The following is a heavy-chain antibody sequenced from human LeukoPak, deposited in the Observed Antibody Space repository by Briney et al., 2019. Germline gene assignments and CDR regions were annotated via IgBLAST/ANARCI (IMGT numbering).Heavy chain of an antibody. Sequence: SETLSLTCAVYGGSFSGYYWSWIRQPPGKGLEWIGEINHSGSTNYNPSLKSRVTISVDTSKNQFSLKLSSVTAADTAVYYCARRGYCSSTSCYVISGNWFDPWDQGTLVTVSS. CDR1: GGSFSGYY. CDR2: INHSGST. CDR3: ARRGYCSSTSCYVISGNWFDP. D-gene: IGHD2-2*01. J-gene: IGHJ5*02. V-gene: IGHV4-34*01.